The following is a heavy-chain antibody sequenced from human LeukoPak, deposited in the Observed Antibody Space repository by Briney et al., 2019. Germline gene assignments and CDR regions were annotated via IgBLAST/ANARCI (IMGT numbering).Heavy chain of an antibody. CDR2: ISGSGGST. CDR1: GFTFSSYA. V-gene: IGHV3-23*01. Sequence: GGSLRLSCAASGFTFSSYAMSWVRQAPGTGLEWVSAISGSGGSTYYADFVKGRFTISRDNSKNALYLQVNSLRAEDTAVYYCAKDALISYRGAWSQSDYWGQGTLVTVSS. CDR3: AKDALISYRGAWSQSDY. D-gene: IGHD2/OR15-2a*01. J-gene: IGHJ4*02.